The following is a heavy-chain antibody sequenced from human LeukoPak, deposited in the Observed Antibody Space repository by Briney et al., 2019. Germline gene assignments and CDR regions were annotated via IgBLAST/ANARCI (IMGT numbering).Heavy chain of an antibody. CDR3: ARALGSQRDS. Sequence: ASVKVSCKASGYTFIDYYIHWVRQAPGQGLEWMGRINPNNGGTDYAQNFQGRVSVASDTSISTAYMELTGLRSDDTAVFYCARALGSQRDSWGQGTLVTVSS. D-gene: IGHD7-27*01. CDR1: GYTFIDYY. V-gene: IGHV1-2*06. J-gene: IGHJ4*02. CDR2: INPNNGGT.